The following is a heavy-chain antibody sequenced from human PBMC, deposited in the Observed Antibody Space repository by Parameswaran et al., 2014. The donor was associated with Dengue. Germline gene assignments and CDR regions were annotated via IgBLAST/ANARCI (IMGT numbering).Heavy chain of an antibody. Sequence: VRQMPGKGLEWIGEINHSGSTNYNPSLKSRVTISVDTSKNQFSLKLSSVTAADTAVYYCARAPYYDFWSGYYDLHYYYYGMDVWGQGTTVTVSS. V-gene: IGHV4-34*01. CDR2: INHSGST. D-gene: IGHD3-3*01. J-gene: IGHJ6*02. CDR3: ARAPYYDFWSGYYDLHYYYYGMDV.